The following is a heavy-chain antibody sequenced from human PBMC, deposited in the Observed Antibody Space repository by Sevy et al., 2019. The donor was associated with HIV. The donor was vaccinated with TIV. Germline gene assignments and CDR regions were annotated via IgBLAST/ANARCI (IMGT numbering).Heavy chain of an antibody. CDR2: IRRKVNIYAT. D-gene: IGHD6-19*01. Sequence: GGSLRLSCAASGFNFSGSTMYWVRQASGKGLEWVGRIRRKVNIYATAYAASVKGRFTISRDDSKNTAYLQMNGMKTEDTAMYYCSSQRSIAVAGDYFDYWGQGTLVTVSS. V-gene: IGHV3-73*01. CDR3: SSQRSIAVAGDYFDY. J-gene: IGHJ4*02. CDR1: GFNFSGST.